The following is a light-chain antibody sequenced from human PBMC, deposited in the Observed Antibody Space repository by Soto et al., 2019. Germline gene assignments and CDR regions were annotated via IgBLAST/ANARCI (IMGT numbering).Light chain of an antibody. CDR1: ENINTY. Sequence: IVLTQSPATLSVSPGETATLSCRASENINTYLAWYQHKPGQAPKLLIYDASNRATGIPARFSASGSGTDFTLTISSLEPEDFAVYYCQHRNNWPLTFGGGTKVEIK. CDR3: QHRNNWPLT. V-gene: IGKV3-11*01. CDR2: DAS. J-gene: IGKJ4*01.